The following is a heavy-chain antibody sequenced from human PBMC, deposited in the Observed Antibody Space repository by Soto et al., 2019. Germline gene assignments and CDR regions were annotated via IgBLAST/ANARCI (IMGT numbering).Heavy chain of an antibody. J-gene: IGHJ6*02. CDR2: IYYSGST. Sequence: SETLSLTCTVSGGSISSRNYYWGWIRQPPGKGLEWIGSIYYSGSTYYYPSLKSRVTISVDTSKNQSSLKLRSVTAADTAVYYCGRHNIRGGMDVWGQGTTVTVSS. D-gene: IGHD3-3*02. CDR3: GRHNIRGGMDV. V-gene: IGHV4-39*01. CDR1: GGSISSRNYY.